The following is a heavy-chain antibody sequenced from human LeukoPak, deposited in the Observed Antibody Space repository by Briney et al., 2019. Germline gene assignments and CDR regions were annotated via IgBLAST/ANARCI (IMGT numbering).Heavy chain of an antibody. D-gene: IGHD1-7*01. J-gene: IGHJ4*02. Sequence: PGGSLRLSGAASGFTFSSYAMSCVRQAPGKGLEWVSAISGSGGSTYYADSVKGRFTISRDNSKNTLYLQMNSLRAEDTAVYYCAKSSNSGTTSYFDYWGQGTLVTVSS. CDR3: AKSSNSGTTSYFDY. V-gene: IGHV3-23*01. CDR1: GFTFSSYA. CDR2: ISGSGGST.